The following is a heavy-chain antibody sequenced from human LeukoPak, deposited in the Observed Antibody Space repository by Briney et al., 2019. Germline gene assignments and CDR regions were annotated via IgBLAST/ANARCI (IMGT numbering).Heavy chain of an antibody. D-gene: IGHD2-2*01. Sequence: ASVKVSCKASGYTFTGYYMHWVRQAPGQGLEWMGWINPNSGGTNYAQKFQGRVTMTRDTSISTAYMELSRLRSDDTAVCYCARVSCSSTSYPARDALDIWGQGTMVTVSS. CDR2: INPNSGGT. J-gene: IGHJ3*02. V-gene: IGHV1-2*02. CDR3: ARVSCSSTSYPARDALDI. CDR1: GYTFTGYY.